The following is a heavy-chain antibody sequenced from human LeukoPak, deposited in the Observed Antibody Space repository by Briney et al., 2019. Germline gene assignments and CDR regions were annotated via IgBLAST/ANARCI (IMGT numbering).Heavy chain of an antibody. CDR1: GGSISSYY. V-gene: IGHV4-59*01. CDR2: IYYSGST. CDR3: ARATYAYYGMDV. Sequence: PSETLSLTCTVSGGSISSYYWSWIRQPPGKGLEWIGYIYYSGSTNYNPSLKSRVTISVDTSKNQFSLKLSSVTAADTAVYYRARATYAYYGMDVWGQGTTVTVSS. D-gene: IGHD4-17*01. J-gene: IGHJ6*02.